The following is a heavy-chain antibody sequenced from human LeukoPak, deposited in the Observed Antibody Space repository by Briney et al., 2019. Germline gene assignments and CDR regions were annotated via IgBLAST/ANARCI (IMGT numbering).Heavy chain of an antibody. D-gene: IGHD4-17*01. CDR1: GFSFGDDA. CDR2: IRKKGYGETT. Sequence: GGSLRLSCTASGFSFGDDAWSWFRQAPGRGLEFVSFIRKKGYGETTDYAASVRGGFTISRDDAKSTAYLQMNSLEIEDTALYYCSRGLHDYGDSNYYFDQWGRGTQVTVSS. J-gene: IGHJ4*02. V-gene: IGHV3-49*03. CDR3: SRGLHDYGDSNYYFDQ.